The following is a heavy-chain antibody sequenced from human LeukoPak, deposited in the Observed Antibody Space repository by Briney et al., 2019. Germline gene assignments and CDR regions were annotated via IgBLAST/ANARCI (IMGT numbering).Heavy chain of an antibody. Sequence: SETLSLTCTVSDGSISSSSYYWSWIRQPPGKGLEWIGEINHSGSTNYNPSLKSRVTISVDTSKNQFSLKLSSVTAADTAVYYCARSLRYGSGSYYNWGQGTLVTVSS. CDR3: ARSLRYGSGSYYN. CDR1: DGSISSSSYY. V-gene: IGHV4-39*07. D-gene: IGHD3-10*01. J-gene: IGHJ4*02. CDR2: INHSGST.